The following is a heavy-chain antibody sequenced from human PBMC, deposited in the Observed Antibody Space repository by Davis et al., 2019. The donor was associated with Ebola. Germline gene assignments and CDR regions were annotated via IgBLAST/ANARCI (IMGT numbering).Heavy chain of an antibody. Sequence: PGGSLRLSCTVSGFTFSNYAMTWVRQAPGKGLEWVSAIHGSGTGAFYADSVRGRFTISRDNAKNTLFLQMNSLRADDTAVYYCARDVGGRAGYWGQGTLVTVSS. CDR2: IHGSGTGA. CDR1: GFTFSNYA. V-gene: IGHV3-23*01. CDR3: ARDVGGRAGY. J-gene: IGHJ4*02.